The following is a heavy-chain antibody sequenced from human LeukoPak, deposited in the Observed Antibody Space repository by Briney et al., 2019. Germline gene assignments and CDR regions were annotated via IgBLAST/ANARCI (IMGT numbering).Heavy chain of an antibody. D-gene: IGHD4-23*01. CDR2: ISSSGRAI. Sequence: GGSLRLSCAGSGLTLSSYERNWVRQAPGKGLEWVSYISSSGRAIYYADSVKGRFTVSRDNAKNSLYLQMNSLRAEDTAVYYCARCPRWAHFDYWGQGTLVIVSS. CDR1: GLTLSSYE. V-gene: IGHV3-48*03. J-gene: IGHJ4*02. CDR3: ARCPRWAHFDY.